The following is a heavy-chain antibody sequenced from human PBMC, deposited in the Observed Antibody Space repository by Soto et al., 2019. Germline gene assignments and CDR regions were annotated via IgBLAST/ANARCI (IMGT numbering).Heavy chain of an antibody. D-gene: IGHD2-2*01. CDR2: IYYSGST. J-gene: IGHJ6*02. CDR1: GGSISSCGYY. V-gene: IGHV4-31*03. CDR3: ARGNALAYYYGMDV. Sequence: PSETLSLTCTVSGGSISSCGYYWSWIRQHPGKGLEWIGYIYYSGSTYYNPSLKSRVTISVDTSKNQFSLKLSSVTAADTAVYYCARGNALAYYYGMDVWGQGTTVTVSS.